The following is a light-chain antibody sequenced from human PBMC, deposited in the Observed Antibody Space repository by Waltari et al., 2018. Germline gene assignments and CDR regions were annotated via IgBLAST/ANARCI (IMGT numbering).Light chain of an antibody. J-gene: IGKJ1*01. V-gene: IGKV3-15*01. Sequence: EIVMTQSPATLSVSPGERAPLPCRASQSVSSNLAWYQQKPGQAPRLLIHSASTRVTGIPARFSGSGSGTDFTLTISSLRSEDFAVYYCHQYNNWPPGGTFGQGTKVEIK. CDR1: QSVSSN. CDR2: SAS. CDR3: HQYNNWPPGGT.